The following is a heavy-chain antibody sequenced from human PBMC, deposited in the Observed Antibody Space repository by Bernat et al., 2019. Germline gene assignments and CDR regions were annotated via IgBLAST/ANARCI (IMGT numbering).Heavy chain of an antibody. D-gene: IGHD2-21*02. CDR1: GFSLSSNYW. V-gene: IGHV3-7*03. Sequence: EVQLVESGGGLVQPGGSLRLSCEASGFSLSSNYWMSWVRQAPGKGLEWVANIKQDGSEKYYVESVKGRFSMTRDNAKKAVLLQVNSLRVEETAVYYCARETMEGPGGDVWGQRTLVNVS. J-gene: IGHJ4*02. CDR2: IKQDGSEK. CDR3: ARETMEGPGGDV.